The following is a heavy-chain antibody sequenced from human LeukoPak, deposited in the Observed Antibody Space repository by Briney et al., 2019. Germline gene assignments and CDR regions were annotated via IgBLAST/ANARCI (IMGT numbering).Heavy chain of an antibody. CDR3: ARESSSGWYGGFDP. CDR1: GYTFTSYY. CDR2: INPNSGGT. Sequence: GASVKVSCKASGYTFTSYYMHWVRQAPGQGLEWIGWINPNSGGTNYAQKFQGRVTMTRDTSISTAYMELSRLRSDDTAVYYCARESSSGWYGGFDPWGQGTLVTVSS. V-gene: IGHV1-2*02. D-gene: IGHD6-19*01. J-gene: IGHJ5*02.